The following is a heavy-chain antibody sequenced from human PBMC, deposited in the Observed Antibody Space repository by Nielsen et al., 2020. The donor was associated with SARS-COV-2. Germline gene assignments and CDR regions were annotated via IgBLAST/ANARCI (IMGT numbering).Heavy chain of an antibody. CDR3: AILMYY. V-gene: IGHV3-74*01. CDR1: GFAFSSYW. CDR2: INSDGSST. J-gene: IGHJ4*02. Sequence: GESLKISCAASGFAFSSYWMHWVRQAPGKGLVWVSRINSDGSSTSYADSVKGRFTISRDNAKNTLYLQMNSLRAEDTAVYYCAILMYYWGQGTLVTVSS.